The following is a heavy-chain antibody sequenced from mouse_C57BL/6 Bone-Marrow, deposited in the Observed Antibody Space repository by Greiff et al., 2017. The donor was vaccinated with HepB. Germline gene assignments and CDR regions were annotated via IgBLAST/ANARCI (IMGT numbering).Heavy chain of an antibody. Sequence: EVKLVESGGGLVKPGGSLKLSCAASGFTFSDYGMHWVRQAPEKGLEWVAYISSGSSTIYYADTVKGRFTISRDNAKNTLFLQMTSLRSEDTAMYYCARRDYDGDYFDYWGQGTTLTVSS. V-gene: IGHV5-17*01. CDR3: ARRDYDGDYFDY. J-gene: IGHJ2*01. D-gene: IGHD2-4*01. CDR1: GFTFSDYG. CDR2: ISSGSSTI.